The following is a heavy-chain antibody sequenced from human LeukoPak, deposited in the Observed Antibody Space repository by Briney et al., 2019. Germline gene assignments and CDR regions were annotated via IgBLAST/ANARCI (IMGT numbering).Heavy chain of an antibody. CDR3: ARDLGPSVTGTKNVYFHS. D-gene: IGHD1-20*01. CDR2: IIPIFVIA. V-gene: IGHV1-69*10. J-gene: IGHJ4*02. Sequence: SVKVSCKASGGTFTSNAISWVRQAPGQGLEWMGWIIPIFVIANYAQRFHGRVTITADTSTSTAYMELSSLRSEDTAVYYCARDLGPSVTGTKNVYFHSWGQGTLFTASS. CDR1: GGTFTSNA.